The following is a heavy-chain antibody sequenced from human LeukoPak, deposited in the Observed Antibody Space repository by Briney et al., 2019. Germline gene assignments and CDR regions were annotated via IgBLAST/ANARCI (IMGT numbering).Heavy chain of an antibody. CDR3: AKAVAAYAEYFQH. V-gene: IGHV5-51*01. D-gene: IGHD6-19*01. J-gene: IGHJ1*01. CDR2: IYPGDSDT. Sequence: GESLKISCKGSGYSFTSYWIGWVRQMPGKRLEWMGIIYPGDSDTRYSPSFQGQVTISADKSISTAYLQWSSLKASDTAMYYCAKAVAAYAEYFQHWGQGTLVTVSS. CDR1: GYSFTSYW.